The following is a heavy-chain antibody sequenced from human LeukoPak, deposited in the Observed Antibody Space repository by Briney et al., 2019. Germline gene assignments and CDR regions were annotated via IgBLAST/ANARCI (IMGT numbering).Heavy chain of an antibody. D-gene: IGHD3-22*01. CDR3: ARHPRDYYDSSGYNKRAFDI. CDR1: GYSISSGYY. Sequence: PSETLSLICAVSGYSISSGYYWGWIRQPAGKGLEWIWIIYHSGSTYYNPSLKSRVTISVDTSKNQFCLKLRSVSAADTAVYYCARHPRDYYDSSGYNKRAFDIWGQGTMVTVSS. V-gene: IGHV4-38-2*01. CDR2: IYHSGST. J-gene: IGHJ3*02.